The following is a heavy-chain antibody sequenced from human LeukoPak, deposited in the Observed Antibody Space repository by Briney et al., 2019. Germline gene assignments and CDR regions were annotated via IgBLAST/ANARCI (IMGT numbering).Heavy chain of an antibody. D-gene: IGHD6-13*01. CDR1: GGSFSGYY. Sequence: SETLSLTCAVYGGSFSGYYWSWIRQPPGKGLEWIGEINHSGSTNYNPSLKSRVTISVDTSKNQFSLKLSSVTAADTAVYYCARPTGIAAAGPTDYWGQGTLVTVSS. J-gene: IGHJ4*02. CDR2: INHSGST. V-gene: IGHV4-34*01. CDR3: ARPTGIAAAGPTDY.